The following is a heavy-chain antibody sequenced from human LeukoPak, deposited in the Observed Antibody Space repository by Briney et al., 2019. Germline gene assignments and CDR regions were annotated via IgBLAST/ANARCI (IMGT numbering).Heavy chain of an antibody. Sequence: SETLSLTCTVSGGSISSYYWSWIRQPPGKGLEWIGYIYYSGSTNYNPSLKSRVTISVDTSKNQFSLKLSSVTAADTAVYYCARVHQSSWFDPWGQGTLVTVSS. V-gene: IGHV4-59*12. D-gene: IGHD6-13*01. CDR1: GGSISSYY. J-gene: IGHJ5*02. CDR2: IYYSGST. CDR3: ARVHQSSWFDP.